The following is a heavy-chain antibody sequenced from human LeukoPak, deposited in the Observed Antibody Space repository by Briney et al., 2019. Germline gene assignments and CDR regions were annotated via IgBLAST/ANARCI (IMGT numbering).Heavy chain of an antibody. CDR3: ASRTTVTNALSFDY. CDR2: IYNTGST. V-gene: IGHV4-38-2*01. Sequence: PSETLSLTCGVSGYFVSSGYYWGWIRQPPGQGLEWIGNIYNTGSTYYNPSLKSRVTISVDTSKNQFSLKLTSVTSADTAVYFCASRTTVTNALSFDYWGREPWSPSPQ. J-gene: IGHJ4*02. CDR1: GYFVSSGYY. D-gene: IGHD4-11*01.